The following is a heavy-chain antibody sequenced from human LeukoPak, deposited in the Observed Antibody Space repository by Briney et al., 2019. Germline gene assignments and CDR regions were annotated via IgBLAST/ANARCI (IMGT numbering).Heavy chain of an antibody. J-gene: IGHJ5*02. Sequence: GASVKVSCKASGYTFGSDDINWVRQATGQGLEWMGWINPNNGNLGYAQKFQGRVTITRNTPISTAYMELSSLTSEDTAVYYCARVVTPRYCSTPSCYWKGWFDPWGQGTLVTVSS. CDR2: INPNNGNL. V-gene: IGHV1-8*03. D-gene: IGHD2-2*01. CDR1: GYTFGSDD. CDR3: ARVVTPRYCSTPSCYWKGWFDP.